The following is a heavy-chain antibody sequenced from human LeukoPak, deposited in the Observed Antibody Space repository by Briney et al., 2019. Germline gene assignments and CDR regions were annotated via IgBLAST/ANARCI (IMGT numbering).Heavy chain of an antibody. J-gene: IGHJ4*02. CDR3: AKARGYYDSSGNFDY. CDR2: ISGSGGST. CDR1: GFTFSSYA. D-gene: IGHD3-22*01. Sequence: GGSLRLSCAASGFTFSSYAVSWVRQAPGKGLEWVSAISGSGGSTYYADSVKGRFTISRDNSKNTLYLQMNSLRAEDTAVYYCAKARGYYDSSGNFDYWGQGTLVTVSS. V-gene: IGHV3-23*01.